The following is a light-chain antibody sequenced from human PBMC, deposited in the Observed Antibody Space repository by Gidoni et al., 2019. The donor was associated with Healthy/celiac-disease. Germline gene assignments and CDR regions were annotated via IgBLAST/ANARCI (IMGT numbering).Light chain of an antibody. J-gene: IGKJ1*01. Sequence: DIQMTQSPSTLSASVGDRVTITCRASQSISSWLAWYQQKPGKAPKLLIYTASSIASGVPSRFSGSGSGTEFTLTISSLQPDDFATYYCQQYDSYPWTFGQGTKVEIK. CDR2: TAS. CDR1: QSISSW. CDR3: QQYDSYPWT. V-gene: IGKV1-5*03.